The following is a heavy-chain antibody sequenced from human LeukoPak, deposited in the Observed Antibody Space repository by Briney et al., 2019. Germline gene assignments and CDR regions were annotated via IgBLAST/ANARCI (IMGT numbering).Heavy chain of an antibody. V-gene: IGHV3-64D*06. Sequence: PGGSLRLSCSASGFTFGSCAMHWVRQAPGKGLEYVSAISSNGGSTYYADSVKGRFTISRDNSKNTLYLQMSSLRAEDTAVYYCVKEGIPGYSSSWYGVDYWGQGTLVTVSS. CDR3: VKEGIPGYSSSWYGVDY. J-gene: IGHJ4*02. D-gene: IGHD6-13*01. CDR2: ISSNGGST. CDR1: GFTFGSCA.